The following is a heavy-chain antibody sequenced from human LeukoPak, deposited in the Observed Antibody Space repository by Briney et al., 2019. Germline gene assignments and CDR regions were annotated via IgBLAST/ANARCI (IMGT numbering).Heavy chain of an antibody. D-gene: IGHD3-22*01. CDR2: ISAYNGNT. CDR3: AGGYYYDSSGYLKLSFDY. V-gene: IGHV1-18*01. CDR1: GYTFTSYG. J-gene: IGHJ4*02. Sequence: GASVKVSCKASGYTFTSYGISWVRQAPGQGLEWMGWISAYNGNTNYAQKLQGRVTMTTDTPTSTAYMELRSLRSDDTAVYYCAGGYYYDSSGYLKLSFDYWGQGTLVTVSS.